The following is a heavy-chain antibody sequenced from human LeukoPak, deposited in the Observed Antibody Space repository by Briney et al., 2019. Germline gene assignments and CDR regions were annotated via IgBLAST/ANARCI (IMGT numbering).Heavy chain of an antibody. V-gene: IGHV3-11*01. CDR2: ISSSGSTI. CDR3: AKEISGSPAYYFDY. CDR1: GFTFSDYY. D-gene: IGHD1-26*01. Sequence: GGSLRLSCAASGFTFSDYYMSWIRQAPGEGLEWVSYISSSGSTIYYADSVKGRFTISRDNAKNSLYLQMNSLRAEDTAVYYCAKEISGSPAYYFDYWGQGTLVTVSS. J-gene: IGHJ4*02.